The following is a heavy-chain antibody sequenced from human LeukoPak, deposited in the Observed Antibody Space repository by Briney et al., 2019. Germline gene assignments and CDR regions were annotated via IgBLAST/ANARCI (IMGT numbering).Heavy chain of an antibody. J-gene: IGHJ5*02. V-gene: IGHV1-2*02. CDR2: INPNSGGT. CDR3: ARVVGYSYGSWFDP. CDR1: GYTFTSYY. D-gene: IGHD5-18*01. Sequence: ASVKVSCKASGYTFTSYYMHWVRQAPGQGLEWMGWINPNSGGTNYAQKFQGRVTMTRDTSISTAYMELSRLRSDDTAVYYCARVVGYSYGSWFDPWGQGTLVTVSS.